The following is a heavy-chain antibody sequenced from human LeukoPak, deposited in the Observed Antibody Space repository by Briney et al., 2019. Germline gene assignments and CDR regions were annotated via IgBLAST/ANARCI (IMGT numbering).Heavy chain of an antibody. V-gene: IGHV4-39*02. J-gene: IGHJ4*02. Sequence: SETLSLTCTVSGGSISSSSYYWGWIRQPPGKGLEWIGSIYYSGSTYYNPSLKSRVTISVDTSKNQFSLKLSSVTAADTAVYYCAREALKGKAAAFFDYWGQGTLVTVSS. CDR3: AREALKGKAAAFFDY. D-gene: IGHD2-15*01. CDR2: IYYSGST. CDR1: GGSISSSSYY.